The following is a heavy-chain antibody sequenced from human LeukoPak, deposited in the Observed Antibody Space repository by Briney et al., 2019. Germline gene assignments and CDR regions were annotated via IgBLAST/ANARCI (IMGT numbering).Heavy chain of an antibody. CDR2: ISGNGGST. V-gene: IGHV3-23*01. J-gene: IGHJ4*02. CDR1: QFNFNKFG. D-gene: IGHD5-12*01. Sequence: GGSLRLSCATSQFNFNKFGMTWVRQAPGKGLEWVSSISGNGGSTQYADSVQGRFAISGDNAKNSLYLQMNSLRAEDTAEYYCARAGLYGGSGLDYWGQGTLVTVSS. CDR3: ARAGLYGGSGLDY.